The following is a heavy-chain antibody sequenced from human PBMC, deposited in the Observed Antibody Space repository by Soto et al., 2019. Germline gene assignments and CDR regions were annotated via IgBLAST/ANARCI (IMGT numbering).Heavy chain of an antibody. CDR3: ARDRIRSSSTDWPEWFDP. CDR2: IHYSGST. CDR1: GGSISSYY. D-gene: IGHD2-2*01. Sequence: SETLSLTCTVSGGSISSYYWSWVRQPPGKGLEWSGDIHYSGSTNYNPSLKNRVTISLDTSKNQFSLKLNSVTAADTAVYYCARDRIRSSSTDWPEWFDPWGQGTLVTVSS. V-gene: IGHV4-59*01. J-gene: IGHJ5*02.